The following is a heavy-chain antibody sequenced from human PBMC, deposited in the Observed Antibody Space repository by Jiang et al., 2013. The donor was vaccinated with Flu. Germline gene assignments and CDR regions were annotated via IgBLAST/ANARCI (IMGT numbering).Heavy chain of an antibody. V-gene: IGHV4-59*01. D-gene: IGHD5-18*01. CDR3: AGGRYSYGYGPHYYFDY. CDR2: IYYSGST. J-gene: IGHJ4*02. CDR1: GGSISSYY. Sequence: ALLKPSETLSLTCTVSGGSISSYYWSWIRRPPGKGLEWIGYIYYSGSTNYNPSLKSRVTISVDTSKNQFSLKLSSVTAADTAVYYCAGGRYSYGYGPHYYFDYWGQGTLVTVSS.